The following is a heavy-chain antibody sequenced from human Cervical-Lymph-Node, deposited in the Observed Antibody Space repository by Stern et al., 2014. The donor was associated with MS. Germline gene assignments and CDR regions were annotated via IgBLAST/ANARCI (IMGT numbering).Heavy chain of an antibody. CDR2: IYYTGST. J-gene: IGHJ4*02. Sequence: QVQLQESGPGLVKPSQTLSLTCTVSGGSIIHGDSYWGWIRQPPGKGLEWVGYIYYTGSTYYNPSLKSRLTMSVDSSKNQFSLNLKSVTDADTAVYYCARNDYGSGSYAADYWGQGTLVTVSS. CDR1: GGSIIHGDSY. CDR3: ARNDYGSGSYAADY. D-gene: IGHD3-10*01. V-gene: IGHV4-30-4*01.